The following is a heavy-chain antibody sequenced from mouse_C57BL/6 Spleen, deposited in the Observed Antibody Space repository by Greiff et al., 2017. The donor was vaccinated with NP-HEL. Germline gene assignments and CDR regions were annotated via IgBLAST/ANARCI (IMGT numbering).Heavy chain of an antibody. CDR1: GYTFTDYY. CDR3: ARKEAIYYDYDEVAY. V-gene: IGHV1-26*01. J-gene: IGHJ3*01. CDR2: INPNNGGT. D-gene: IGHD2-4*01. Sequence: VQLQQSGPELVKPGASVKISCKASGYTFTDYYMNWVKQSHGKSLEWIGDINPNNGGTSYNQKFKGKATLTVDKSSSTAYMELRSLTSEDSAVYYCARKEAIYYDYDEVAYWGQGTLVTVSA.